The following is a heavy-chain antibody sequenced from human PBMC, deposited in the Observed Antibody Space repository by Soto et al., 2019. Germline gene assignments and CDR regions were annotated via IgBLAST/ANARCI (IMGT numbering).Heavy chain of an antibody. CDR2: IGAGGGST. Sequence: GESLKISCGASGFTFNSDAMIWVRQAPWMGLEWVSAIGAGGGSTYYADSVKGRFTISRDNSKNTLYLQMSSLRAEDTAVYYCANRVGGSSHYWGQGTLVTVSS. CDR3: ANRVGGSSHY. J-gene: IGHJ4*02. D-gene: IGHD1-26*01. V-gene: IGHV3-23*01. CDR1: GFTFNSDA.